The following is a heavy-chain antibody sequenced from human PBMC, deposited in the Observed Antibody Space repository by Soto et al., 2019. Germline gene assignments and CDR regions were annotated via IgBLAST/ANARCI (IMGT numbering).Heavy chain of an antibody. CDR3: ARVWDSSSWFDP. J-gene: IGHJ5*02. CDR2: IYSGGST. CDR1: GFTVSSNY. D-gene: IGHD6-6*01. Sequence: GGSLRLSCAASGFTVSSNYMSWVRQAPGKGLEWVSVIYSGGSTYYADSVKGRFTISRDNSKNTLYLQMNSLRAEDTAVYYCARVWDSSSWFDPWGQGTLVTVSS. V-gene: IGHV3-66*01.